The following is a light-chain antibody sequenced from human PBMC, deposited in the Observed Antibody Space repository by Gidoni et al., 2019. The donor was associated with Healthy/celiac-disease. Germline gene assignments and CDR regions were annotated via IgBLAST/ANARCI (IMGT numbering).Light chain of an antibody. CDR2: AAS. CDR3: QQLNSYPPT. J-gene: IGKJ4*01. Sequence: IQLTQSPSFLSASVGDRVTITCRDSQGISSYLAWYQQKPGKAPKLLIYAASTLQSGVPSRFSGSGYGTEFTLTISSLQPEDFATYYCQQLNSYPPTFGGGTKVEIK. CDR1: QGISSY. V-gene: IGKV1-9*01.